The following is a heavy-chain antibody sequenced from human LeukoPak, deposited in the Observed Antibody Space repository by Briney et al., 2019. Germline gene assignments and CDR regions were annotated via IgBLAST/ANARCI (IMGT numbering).Heavy chain of an antibody. CDR2: INPNSGGT. J-gene: IGHJ4*02. V-gene: IGHV1-2*02. D-gene: IGHD4-23*01. Sequence: ASVKVSCKASGYTFTGYYMHWVRQAPGQGLEWMGWINPNSGGTNYAQKFQGRVTMTRDTSISTAYMELSRLRPDDTAVYYCAVMTTVVTPNFDYWGQGTLVTVSS. CDR1: GYTFTGYY. CDR3: AVMTTVVTPNFDY.